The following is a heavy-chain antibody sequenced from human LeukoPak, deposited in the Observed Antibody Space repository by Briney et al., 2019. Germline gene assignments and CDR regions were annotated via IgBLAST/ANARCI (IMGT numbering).Heavy chain of an antibody. CDR2: ISSSSSYI. D-gene: IGHD2-2*01. CDR3: ARVGASCPDY. J-gene: IGHJ4*02. Sequence: GGSLRLSCAASGFTFSSYSMNWVRQAPGKGLEWVSSISSSSSYISYADSVKGRFTISRDNAKNSLYLQMNSLRAEDTAVYYCARVGASCPDYWGQGTLVTVSS. V-gene: IGHV3-21*01. CDR1: GFTFSSYS.